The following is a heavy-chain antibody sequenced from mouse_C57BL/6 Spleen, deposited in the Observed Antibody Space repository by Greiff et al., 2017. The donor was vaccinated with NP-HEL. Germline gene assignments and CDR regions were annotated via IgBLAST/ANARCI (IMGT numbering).Heavy chain of an antibody. J-gene: IGHJ2*01. Sequence: QVQLQQSGPELVKPGASVKISCKASGYAFSSSWMNWVKQRPGKGLEWIGRIYPGDGDTNYIGKFKGKATLTADKSSSTAYMQLSSLTSEDSAVYFCASITTPDYWGQGTTRTVSS. V-gene: IGHV1-82*01. CDR3: ASITTPDY. CDR1: GYAFSSSW. CDR2: IYPGDGDT. D-gene: IGHD1-1*01.